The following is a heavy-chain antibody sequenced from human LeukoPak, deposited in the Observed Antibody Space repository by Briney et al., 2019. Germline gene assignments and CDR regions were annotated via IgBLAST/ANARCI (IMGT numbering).Heavy chain of an antibody. CDR2: IVVGSGNT. J-gene: IGHJ4*02. V-gene: IGHV1-58*01. CDR3: AASPDYYDSSGHSYYFDY. D-gene: IGHD3-22*01. CDR1: GFTFTSSA. Sequence: SVKVSCKASGFTFTSSAVQWVRQARGQRLEWIGSIVVGSGNTNYAQKLQERVTITRDMSTSTAYMELSSLRSEDTAVYYCAASPDYYDSSGHSYYFDYWGQGTLVTVSS.